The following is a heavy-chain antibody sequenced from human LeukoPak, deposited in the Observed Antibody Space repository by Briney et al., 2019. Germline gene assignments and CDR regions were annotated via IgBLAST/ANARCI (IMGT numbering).Heavy chain of an antibody. D-gene: IGHD2-8*02. Sequence: GGSLRLSCAASGFTFSNYWMSWVRQSPGKGLEWVAKIKQGESEIYYVDSVKGRFTISRDNAKNSLYLQMNSLRAEDTAVYYCASGWGPMVVSYWGEGTLVTVSS. CDR2: IKQGESEI. J-gene: IGHJ4*02. V-gene: IGHV3-7*01. CDR3: ASGWGPMVVSY. CDR1: GFTFSNYW.